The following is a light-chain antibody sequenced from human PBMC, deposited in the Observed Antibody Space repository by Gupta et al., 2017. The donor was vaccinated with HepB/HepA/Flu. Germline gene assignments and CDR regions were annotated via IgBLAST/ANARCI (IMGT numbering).Light chain of an antibody. J-gene: IGLJ3*02. CDR3: SSYTSSAWV. CDR1: SSDVGAYNY. Sequence: QSALTQPASVSGSPGQSITISCTGTSSDVGAYNYVSWYQQHPGKAPKLIIYDVSYRPPGLSNRFSGSKSGNTVSLTISGLQAEDEAYYHCSSYTSSAWVFGGGTKLTVL. CDR2: DVS. V-gene: IGLV2-14*03.